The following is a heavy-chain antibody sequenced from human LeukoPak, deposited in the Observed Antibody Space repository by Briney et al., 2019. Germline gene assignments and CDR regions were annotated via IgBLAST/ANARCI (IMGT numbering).Heavy chain of an antibody. CDR2: IYWNDDK. D-gene: IGHD2-15*01. J-gene: IGHJ3*02. CDR3: AHYDIVVVVAAIGAFDI. CDR1: GFSLSTSGVG. Sequence: SGPTLVKPTQTLTLTCTFSGFSLSTSGVGVGWIRQPPGMALEWLALIYWNDDKRYSPSLKSRLPITKDTSKNQVVLTMTNMDPVDTATYYCAHYDIVVVVAAIGAFDIWGQGTMVTVSS. V-gene: IGHV2-5*01.